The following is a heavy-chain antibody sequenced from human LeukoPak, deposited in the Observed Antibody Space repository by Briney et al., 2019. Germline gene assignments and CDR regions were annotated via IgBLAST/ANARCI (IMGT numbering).Heavy chain of an antibody. Sequence: GASVKISCKASGYTFTSYGVRWVRQAPGQGLEWMGWISAYNGNTNYAQKLQGRVTMTTDTSTSTAYMELRSLRSDDTAVYYCARDDYGAPMDVWGKGTAVTVSS. CDR3: ARDDYGAPMDV. CDR2: ISAYNGNT. J-gene: IGHJ6*01. V-gene: IGHV1-18*01. D-gene: IGHD4-17*01. CDR1: GYTFTSYG.